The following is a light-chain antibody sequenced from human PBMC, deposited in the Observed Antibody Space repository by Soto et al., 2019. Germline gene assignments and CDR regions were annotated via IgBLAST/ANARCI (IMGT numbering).Light chain of an antibody. CDR3: QQYGSSGT. V-gene: IGKV3D-20*01. Sequence: EIVLAHSPATLSLSPGEIATLSCGASQSVSNNYLAWYQQKPGLAPRLLIYDASYRANGIPDRFSGSGSGTDFTLTISRLEPEDFVVYYCQQYGSSGTFGQGTKVDIK. J-gene: IGKJ1*01. CDR2: DAS. CDR1: QSVSNNY.